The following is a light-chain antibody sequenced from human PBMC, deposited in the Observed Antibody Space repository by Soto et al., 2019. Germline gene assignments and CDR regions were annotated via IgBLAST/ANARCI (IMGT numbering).Light chain of an antibody. CDR1: QGISSW. J-gene: IGKJ3*01. CDR2: AAS. CDR3: QQDITFPFT. V-gene: IGKV1-12*01. Sequence: DFQITQSPSSLSAAVEDRVPITPGASQGISSWLAWYQQKPGQAPKLLIYAASNLQSGVPSRFSGSGSGTDFTVTINSLQHEDIATYYCQQDITFPFTFGPGTKVDIK.